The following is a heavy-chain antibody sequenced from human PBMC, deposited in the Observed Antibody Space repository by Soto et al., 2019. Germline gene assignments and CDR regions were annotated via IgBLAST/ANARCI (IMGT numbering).Heavy chain of an antibody. CDR3: ASGNYDILTGYPTPQIDY. CDR2: IYPGDSDT. V-gene: IGHV5-51*01. Sequence: GESLKISCKGSGYSFTSYWIGWVRQMPGKGLEWMGIIYPGDSDTRYSPSFQGQVTISADKSISTAYLQWSSLKASDTAMYYCASGNYDILTGYPTPQIDYWGQGTLVTVSS. D-gene: IGHD3-9*01. J-gene: IGHJ4*02. CDR1: GYSFTSYW.